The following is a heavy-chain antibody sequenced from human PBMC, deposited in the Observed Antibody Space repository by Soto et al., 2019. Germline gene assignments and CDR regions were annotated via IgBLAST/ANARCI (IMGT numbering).Heavy chain of an antibody. CDR2: INSNGGTT. V-gene: IGHV3-64*01. D-gene: IGHD3-16*01. CDR1: GFTFSNYA. J-gene: IGHJ4*02. CDR3: ETWVSLTGLDF. Sequence: EVLLVESGGDLVQPGGSLRLSCAASGFTFSNYAMHWVRQAPGKGLEYVSAINSNGGTTYYANSVKGRFTLSRDNSRNTLYLQVGSLSAHNMAVYYCETWVSLTGLDFWGQGTLVTVSS.